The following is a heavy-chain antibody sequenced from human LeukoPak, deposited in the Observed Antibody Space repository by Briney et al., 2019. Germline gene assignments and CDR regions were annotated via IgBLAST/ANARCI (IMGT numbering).Heavy chain of an antibody. CDR1: GFTFDDYA. J-gene: IGHJ4*02. Sequence: GGSLRLSCAASGFTFDDYAMHWVRQAPGKGLEWASGISWNSGSIGYADSVKGRFTISRDNAKNSLYLQMNSLRAEDTALYYCAKDQEPLFGGVPPDYWGQGTLVTVSS. CDR2: ISWNSGSI. D-gene: IGHD3-16*01. CDR3: AKDQEPLFGGVPPDY. V-gene: IGHV3-9*01.